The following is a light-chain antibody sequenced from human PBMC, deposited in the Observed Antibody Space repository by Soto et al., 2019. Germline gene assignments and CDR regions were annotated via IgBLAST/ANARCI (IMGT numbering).Light chain of an antibody. Sequence: DVQMTQSPSSLSAFVGDRVTITCRASQGIARNLAWFQQKPGKVPKLLIYATSTLQSGVPSRFSGSGSGTDLTLTINSLQPEDVGTYYCQKYNSAPLTFGGGTKVEIK. CDR2: ATS. J-gene: IGKJ4*01. V-gene: IGKV1-27*01. CDR3: QKYNSAPLT. CDR1: QGIARN.